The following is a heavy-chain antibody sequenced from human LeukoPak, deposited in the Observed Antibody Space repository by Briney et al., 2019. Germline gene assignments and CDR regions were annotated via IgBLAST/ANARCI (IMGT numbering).Heavy chain of an antibody. CDR2: IYHSGST. Sequence: SEPLSLTCAVSGGPMSSSNWWSWVRQPPGKGLEWIGEIYHSGSTNYNPSLKSRVTISVDKSKNQLSLKLSSVTAADTAVYYCARRTILTGSDYWGQGTLVTVPS. D-gene: IGHD3-9*01. J-gene: IGHJ4*02. CDR3: ARRTILTGSDY. V-gene: IGHV4-4*02. CDR1: GGPMSSSNW.